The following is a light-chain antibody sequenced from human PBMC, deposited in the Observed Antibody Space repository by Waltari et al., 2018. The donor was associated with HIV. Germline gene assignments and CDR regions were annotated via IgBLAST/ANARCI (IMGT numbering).Light chain of an antibody. Sequence: DIVMTQSPDSLAVSLGERATINCKSSQSVLYNSNNKNYLAWYHRKPGQPPKLLIYWASTRESGVPDRFSGSGSGTDFTLPISSLQAEDVAVYYCQQYYGTPLTFGGGTKVEIK. J-gene: IGKJ4*01. CDR1: QSVLYNSNNKNY. V-gene: IGKV4-1*01. CDR3: QQYYGTPLT. CDR2: WAS.